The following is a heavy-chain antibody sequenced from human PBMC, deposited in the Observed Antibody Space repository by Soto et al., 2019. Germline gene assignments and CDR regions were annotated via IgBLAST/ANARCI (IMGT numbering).Heavy chain of an antibody. V-gene: IGHV3-23*01. Sequence: EVHLLESGGVLVQPGESLRLSCETSGFTFSNCVMTWVRQPPGKRLDWVSVITTNGHTAYADSVRGRFTISRDNSKNTVYLQMNRLRAEDTAVYYCAKGILNGGWYAADWGQGTLVTVSS. D-gene: IGHD2-15*01. CDR2: ITTNGHT. J-gene: IGHJ4*02. CDR3: AKGILNGGWYAAD. CDR1: GFTFSNCV.